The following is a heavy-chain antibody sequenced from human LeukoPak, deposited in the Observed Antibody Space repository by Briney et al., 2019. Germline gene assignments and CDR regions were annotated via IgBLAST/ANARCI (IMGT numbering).Heavy chain of an antibody. J-gene: IGHJ4*02. CDR2: IYYSGST. Sequence: PSETLSLTCTVSGGSISSSSYYWGWLRQPPGKGLEWIGSIYYSGSTYYNPSLESRATISIDTSQNQFSLKLSSVTAADTAVYYCARLHSSGCFDYWGQGTLVTVSS. CDR1: GGSISSSSYY. D-gene: IGHD6-19*01. V-gene: IGHV4-39*07. CDR3: ARLHSSGCFDY.